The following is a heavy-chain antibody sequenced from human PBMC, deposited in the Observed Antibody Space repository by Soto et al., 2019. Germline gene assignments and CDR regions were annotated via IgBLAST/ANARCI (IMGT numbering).Heavy chain of an antibody. D-gene: IGHD6-13*01. V-gene: IGHV1-18*01. Sequence: QFQLVQSVAKGKKPGASVKVSCKASGYNFTKFVFSWVRRAPEHGLEGMGWMGAHNGHTRQAQKFQGRLTMTTVAYMNTAYIDLRSLTTDDTALYYCGRGGQHPAQEDYYQFNGMDVWGQGTTVIVSS. J-gene: IGHJ6*02. CDR1: GYNFTKFV. CDR2: MGAHNGHT. CDR3: GRGGQHPAQEDYYQFNGMDV.